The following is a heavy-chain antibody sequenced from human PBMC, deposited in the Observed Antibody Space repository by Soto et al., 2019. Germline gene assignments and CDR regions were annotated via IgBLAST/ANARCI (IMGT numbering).Heavy chain of an antibody. Sequence: SETLSLTCTVSGGSISSSSYYWGWIRQPPGKGLEWIGSIYYSGSTYYNPSLKSRVTISVDTSKNQFSLKLSSVTAADTAMYYCARRFKAVPAAMNNYYYYYMDAWGKGTTVTV. CDR2: IYYSGST. J-gene: IGHJ6*03. D-gene: IGHD2-2*01. CDR3: ARRFKAVPAAMNNYYYYYMDA. V-gene: IGHV4-39*01. CDR1: GGSISSSSYY.